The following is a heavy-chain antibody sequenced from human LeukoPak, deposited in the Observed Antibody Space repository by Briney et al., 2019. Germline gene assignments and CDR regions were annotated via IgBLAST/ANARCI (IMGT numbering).Heavy chain of an antibody. CDR3: ARRVIRYFDWLLRPRWVHFDY. CDR2: INHSGST. J-gene: IGHJ4*02. V-gene: IGHV4-34*01. Sequence: SETLSLTCAVYGGSFSGYYWSWIRQPPGKGLEWIGEINHSGSTNYNPSLKSRVTISVDTSKNQFSLKLSSVTAADTAVYYCARRVIRYFDWLLRPRWVHFDYWGQGTLVTVSS. D-gene: IGHD3-9*01. CDR1: GGSFSGYY.